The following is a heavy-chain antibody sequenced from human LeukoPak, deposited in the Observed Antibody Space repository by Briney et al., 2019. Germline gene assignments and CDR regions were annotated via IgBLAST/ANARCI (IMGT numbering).Heavy chain of an antibody. CDR2: IYPSSCT. D-gene: IGHD1-26*01. CDR1: GFTYTDYY. V-gene: IGHV1-2*02. J-gene: IGHJ4*02. CDR3: AREGVGATKNFDY. Sequence: GASVKDSCKSSGFTYTDYYMHWVRPAPGQEVEWMGCIYPSSCTTYPQKFLGRVTVTRDTAISTVYMELDRLRSDDTAVYYCAREGVGATKNFDYWGQGTLVTASS.